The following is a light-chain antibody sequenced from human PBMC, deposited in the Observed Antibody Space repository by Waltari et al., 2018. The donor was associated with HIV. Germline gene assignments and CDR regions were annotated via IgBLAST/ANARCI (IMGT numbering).Light chain of an antibody. CDR3: ESYTSTSVWV. J-gene: IGLJ3*02. CDR2: DVS. Sequence: QSALTQPASVSGSPGQSITISCTGSSNDVGGYNYVSWYHQHPGKAPRLMIYDVSTRPSGVSDRFSGSKSGDTASLTISGLQPEDEADYYCESYTSTSVWVFGGGTRLTVL. CDR1: SNDVGGYNY. V-gene: IGLV2-14*03.